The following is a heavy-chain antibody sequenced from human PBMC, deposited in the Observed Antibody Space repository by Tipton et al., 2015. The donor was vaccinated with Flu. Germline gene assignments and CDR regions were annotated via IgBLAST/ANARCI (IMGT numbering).Heavy chain of an antibody. CDR2: IHYSGSP. D-gene: IGHD7-27*01. CDR1: GDSMRRDYF. Sequence: TLSLTCTVSGDSMRRDYFWGWIRQAPGKGLEWIGNIHYSGSPHYNPSLKSRVTISVDTSKNQFSLRLSSVTAADTANYYCATLTGDDYWGQGIMVTVSS. J-gene: IGHJ4*02. CDR3: ATLTGDDY. V-gene: IGHV4-38-2*02.